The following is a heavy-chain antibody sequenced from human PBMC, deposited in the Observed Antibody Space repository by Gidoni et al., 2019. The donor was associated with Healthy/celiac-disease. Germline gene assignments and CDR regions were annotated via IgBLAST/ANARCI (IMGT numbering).Heavy chain of an antibody. CDR2: IIPIFGTA. J-gene: IGHJ5*02. V-gene: IGHV1-69*01. CDR3: ARDLPKGGYCSGGSCYRGAWFDP. CDR1: GGTVSSYP. D-gene: IGHD2-15*01. Sequence: QVQLVQSGAEVKKPGSSVKVSCKASGGTVSSYPISWVRQAPGQGLEWMGGIIPIFGTANYAQKFQGRVTITADESTSTAYMELSSLRSEDTAEYYCARDLPKGGYCSGGSCYRGAWFDPWGQGTLVTVSS.